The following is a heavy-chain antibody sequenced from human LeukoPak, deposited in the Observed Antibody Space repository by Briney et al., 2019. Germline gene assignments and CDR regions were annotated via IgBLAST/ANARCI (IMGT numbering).Heavy chain of an antibody. CDR3: ARDYADYVGYFFFDY. CDR2: ISGGETT. J-gene: IGHJ4*02. D-gene: IGHD4-17*01. CDR1: GFTFNNYA. Sequence: PGGSLRLSCAASGFTFNNYAMNWVRQAPGKGLEWVSSISGGETTYYADSAKGRFTISRDNSQNTLYPQMNSLRAEDTAVYYCARDYADYVGYFFFDYWGQGTLVTVSS. V-gene: IGHV3-23*01.